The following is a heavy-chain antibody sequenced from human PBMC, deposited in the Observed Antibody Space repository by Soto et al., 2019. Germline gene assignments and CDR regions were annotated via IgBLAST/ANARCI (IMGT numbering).Heavy chain of an antibody. V-gene: IGHV3-48*01. CDR2: ISLSSSTI. J-gene: IGHJ6*03. Sequence: ESVGGLVQPGGSLRLSCAASGFTFSSYNMNWVRQAPGKGLEWISDISLSSSTIFYADSVKGRFTISRDNAKNSLYLQMNSLRAEDTAVYYCAIDSRNYYYYMDVWGKGPTVTVSS. CDR3: AIDSRNYYYYMDV. CDR1: GFTFSSYN.